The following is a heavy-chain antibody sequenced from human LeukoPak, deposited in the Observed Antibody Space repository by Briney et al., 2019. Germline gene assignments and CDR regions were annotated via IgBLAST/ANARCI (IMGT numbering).Heavy chain of an antibody. CDR2: IYYSGST. CDR3: ARVASYCGGDCYLWDAFDI. CDR1: GGSISSYY. V-gene: IGHV4-59*01. Sequence: SETLSLTCTVSGGSISSYYWSWIRQPPGKGLEWIGYIYYSGSTNYNPSLKSRVTISVDTSKNQFSLKLSSVTAADTAVYYCARVASYCGGDCYLWDAFDIWGQGIMVTVSS. J-gene: IGHJ3*02. D-gene: IGHD2-21*02.